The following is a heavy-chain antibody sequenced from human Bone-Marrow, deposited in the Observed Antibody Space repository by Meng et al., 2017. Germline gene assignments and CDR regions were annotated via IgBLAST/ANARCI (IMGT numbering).Heavy chain of an antibody. CDR2: IYHSGST. V-gene: IGHV4-30-4*08. J-gene: IGHJ5*02. CDR1: GGSISSGDYY. Sequence: QVQLQESGPGLVKPSQTLSLTCTVSGGSISSGDYYWSWIRQPPGKGLEWIGYIYHSGSTYYNPSLESRVTISVDTSKNQFSLKLSSVTAADTAVYYCARVKRWLQRGFELDPWGQGTLVTVSS. CDR3: ARVKRWLQRGFELDP. D-gene: IGHD5-24*01.